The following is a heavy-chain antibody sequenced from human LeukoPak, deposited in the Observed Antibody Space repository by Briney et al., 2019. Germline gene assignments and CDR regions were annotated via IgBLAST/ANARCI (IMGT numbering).Heavy chain of an antibody. CDR2: IYYSGST. Sequence: SETLSLTCAVYGGSFSGYYWSWIRQHPGKGLEWIGYIYYSGSTYYNPSLKSRVTISVDTSKNQFSLKLSSVTAADTAVYYCARDVRVGYCSSTSCRAYNWFDPWGQGTLVTVSS. V-gene: IGHV4-31*11. D-gene: IGHD2-2*01. CDR1: GGSFSGYY. J-gene: IGHJ5*02. CDR3: ARDVRVGYCSSTSCRAYNWFDP.